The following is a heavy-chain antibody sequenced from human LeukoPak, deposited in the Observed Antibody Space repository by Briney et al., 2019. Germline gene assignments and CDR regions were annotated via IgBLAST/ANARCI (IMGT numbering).Heavy chain of an antibody. CDR3: ASTFRRYATHAFDI. J-gene: IGHJ3*02. V-gene: IGHV4-59*08. Sequence: PPGTLSLTCPVSGGPISIYDWSWIRPPPGKGLEWIGYIYYSGSTNYNPSLKRRVTISVDTSKNQFSLKLSSVTAADTAVYYCASTFRRYATHAFDIWGQGTMVTVSS. D-gene: IGHD5/OR15-5a*01. CDR1: GGPISIYD. CDR2: IYYSGST.